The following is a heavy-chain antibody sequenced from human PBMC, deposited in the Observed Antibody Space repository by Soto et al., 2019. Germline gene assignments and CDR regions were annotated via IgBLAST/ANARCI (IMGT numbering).Heavy chain of an antibody. CDR1: GGSISSSSYY. Sequence: PSETLSLTCTVSGGSISSSSYYWGWIRQPPGKGLEWIGSIYYSGSTYYNPSLKSRVTISVDTSKNQFSLKLSSVAAADTAVYYCATSYSSGWSYYYFDYWGQGTLVTVSS. CDR2: IYYSGST. V-gene: IGHV4-39*01. D-gene: IGHD6-19*01. J-gene: IGHJ4*02. CDR3: ATSYSSGWSYYYFDY.